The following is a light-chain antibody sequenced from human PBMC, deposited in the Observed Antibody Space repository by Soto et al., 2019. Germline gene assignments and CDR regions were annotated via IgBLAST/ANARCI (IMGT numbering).Light chain of an antibody. V-gene: IGKV3-20*01. J-gene: IGKJ2*01. CDR3: QQYGSSAT. CDR1: QSISSSS. Sequence: EIVLTQSPGTLSLSPGERATLSCRASQSISSSSLAWYQQKPGQAPRLLIYGASSRTTGISDRFSGSGSGTDFTLTISRLEPEDFAVYYCQQYGSSATFGQGTKLEIK. CDR2: GAS.